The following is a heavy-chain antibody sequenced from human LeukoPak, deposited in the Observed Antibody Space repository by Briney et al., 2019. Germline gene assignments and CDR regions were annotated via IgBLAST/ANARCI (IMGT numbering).Heavy chain of an antibody. Sequence: ASVKVSCKASGYTFTGYYMHWVRQAPGQGLEWMGWINPNSGDTKYSQKFQGRVTMTRDTSISTAYMELSRLRPDDTAVYYCATQRGSYLWRTDFDYWGQGTLVTVSS. J-gene: IGHJ4*02. D-gene: IGHD3-16*01. V-gene: IGHV1-2*02. CDR3: ATQRGSYLWRTDFDY. CDR1: GYTFTGYY. CDR2: INPNSGDT.